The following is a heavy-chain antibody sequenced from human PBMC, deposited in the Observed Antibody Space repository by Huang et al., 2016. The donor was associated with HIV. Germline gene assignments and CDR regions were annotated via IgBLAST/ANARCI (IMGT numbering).Heavy chain of an antibody. CDR2: ISAFNGDT. D-gene: IGHD3-22*01. V-gene: IGHV1-18*01. J-gene: IGHJ3*01. CDR3: ARDPKYHRIGYYRQRRGIDV. Sequence: QAQLMQSGPEVKKPGASVKVSCKTSGYSFTDYGITWVRQAPGQGPAWVGWISAFNGDTEIAQRLQCRVTLTTDTSTSMAYMELRSLRFDDTAVYFWARDPKYHRIGYYRQRRGIDVWGQGTMVSVSS. CDR1: GYSFTDYG.